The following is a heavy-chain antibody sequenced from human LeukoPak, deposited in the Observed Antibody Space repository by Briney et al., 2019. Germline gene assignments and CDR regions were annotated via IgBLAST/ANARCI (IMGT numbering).Heavy chain of an antibody. CDR1: GGTFTNYA. V-gene: IGHV1-69*13. CDR3: AREKQWLATQYFDS. Sequence: GASVKVSCKASGGTFTNYAISWVRQAPTQGLEWMGGIIPIFGTVYYVQKFQGRVTITADESTSTAYMELTSLTSEDTAVFYCAREKQWLATQYFDSWAQGTLVTVSS. D-gene: IGHD6-19*01. J-gene: IGHJ4*02. CDR2: IIPIFGTV.